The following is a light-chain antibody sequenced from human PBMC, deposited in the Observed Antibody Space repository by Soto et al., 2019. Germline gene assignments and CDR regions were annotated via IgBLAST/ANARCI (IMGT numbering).Light chain of an antibody. CDR3: QQYGSSPHT. CDR1: QSVSSSY. V-gene: IGKV3-20*01. J-gene: IGKJ2*01. Sequence: EIVLTQSPGTLSLSPGERVTISCRASQSVSSSYLAWYQLKPGQAPRLLIYGASSRATGIPDRFSGSGSGTDLTLTISRPETEDFAVYYCQQYGSSPHTFGQGTKLEIK. CDR2: GAS.